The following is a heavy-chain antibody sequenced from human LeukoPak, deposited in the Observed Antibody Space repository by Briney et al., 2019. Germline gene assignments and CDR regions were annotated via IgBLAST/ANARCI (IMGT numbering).Heavy chain of an antibody. V-gene: IGHV3-21*01. D-gene: IGHD3-22*01. CDR3: ARGSGYWDPHYYDSSGDIDY. J-gene: IGHJ4*02. Sequence: KPGGSLRLSCAASGFTFSSYSMNWVRQAPGKGLEWVSSISSSSSYIYYADSVKGRFTISRDNAKNSLYLQMNSLRAEDTAVYYCARGSGYWDPHYYDSSGDIDYWGQGTLVTVSS. CDR2: ISSSSSYI. CDR1: GFTFSSYS.